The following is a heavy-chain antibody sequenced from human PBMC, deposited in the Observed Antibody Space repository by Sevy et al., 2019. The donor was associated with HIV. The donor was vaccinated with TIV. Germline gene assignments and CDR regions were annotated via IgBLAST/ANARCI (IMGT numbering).Heavy chain of an antibody. J-gene: IGHJ4*01. Sequence: GGSLRLSCAASGFAFSTHAMHWVRQAPGKGLEWVAVISYEGTETFYAASVEGRFTISRDNSKNRWSLQINSLGPEDTAVYYCARDGGYSVKWYPLYWGHGTLVTVSS. D-gene: IGHD1-26*01. CDR1: GFAFSTHA. V-gene: IGHV3-30-3*01. CDR3: ARDGGYSVKWYPLY. CDR2: ISYEGTET.